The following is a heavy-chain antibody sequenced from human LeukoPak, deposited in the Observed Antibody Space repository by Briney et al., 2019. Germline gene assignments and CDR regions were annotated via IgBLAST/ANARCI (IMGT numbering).Heavy chain of an antibody. Sequence: GGSLRLSCAASEFTFSSYAMSWVRQAPGKGLQWVSAISYSGGSTYYADSVKGRFTISRDNSRNTLYLQMNSLRAEDTAVYYCARDSGDYGGYYFDYWGQGTLVTVSS. CDR1: EFTFSSYA. D-gene: IGHD4-23*01. J-gene: IGHJ4*02. CDR2: ISYSGGST. V-gene: IGHV3-23*01. CDR3: ARDSGDYGGYYFDY.